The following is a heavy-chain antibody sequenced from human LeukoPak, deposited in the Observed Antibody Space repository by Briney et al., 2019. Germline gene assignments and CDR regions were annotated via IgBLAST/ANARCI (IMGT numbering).Heavy chain of an antibody. J-gene: IGHJ4*02. V-gene: IGHV3-33*01. CDR3: ARSWGSLYYFDY. Sequence: GSLRLSCAASGFTSSSYGMHWVRQAPGKGLEWVAVIWYDGSNKYYADSVKGRFTISRDNSKNTLYLQMNSLRAEDTAVYYCARSWGSLYYFDYWGQGTLVTVSS. CDR2: IWYDGSNK. D-gene: IGHD7-27*01. CDR1: GFTSSSYG.